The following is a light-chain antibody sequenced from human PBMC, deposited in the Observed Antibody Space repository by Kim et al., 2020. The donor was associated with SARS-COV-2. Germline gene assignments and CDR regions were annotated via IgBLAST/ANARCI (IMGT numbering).Light chain of an antibody. CDR3: QQYKSYSYT. J-gene: IGKJ2*01. CDR2: GAS. Sequence: GDGVPICCPASQSITRWLAWYQQKPGKAPNLLIYGASKLVSGVPSRFSGSGSGTEFTLTISSLQPDDSATYYCQQYKSYSYTFGLGTKLEI. CDR1: QSITRW. V-gene: IGKV1-5*01.